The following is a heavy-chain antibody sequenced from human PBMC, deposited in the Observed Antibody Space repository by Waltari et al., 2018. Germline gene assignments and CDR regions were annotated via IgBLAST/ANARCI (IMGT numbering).Heavy chain of an antibody. D-gene: IGHD6-19*01. CDR1: GGSFSGYY. CDR2: INHSGST. Sequence: QVQLQQWGAGLLKPSETLSLTCAVYGGSFSGYYWSWIRQPPGKGLEWIGEINHSGSTNYNPSLKSRVTISVDTSKNQFSLKLSSVTAADTAVYYCASLASGYSSGWFFDYWGQGTLVTVSS. V-gene: IGHV4-34*01. J-gene: IGHJ4*02. CDR3: ASLASGYSSGWFFDY.